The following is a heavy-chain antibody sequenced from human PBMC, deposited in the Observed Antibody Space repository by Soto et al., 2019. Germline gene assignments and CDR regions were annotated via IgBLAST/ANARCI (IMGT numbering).Heavy chain of an antibody. CDR3: ARDRGGYGPPDV. D-gene: IGHD3-10*01. J-gene: IGHJ6*02. CDR1: GFSFVDSY. CDR2: ISGSSGYT. Sequence: GGALRLSCAASGFSFVDSYRSGFRQAPGKGLEWVAYISGSSGYTGYADSVKGRFTISRDNAKNSLYLQMNSLRVEDTAVYYCARDRGGYGPPDVWGQGTTVTVSS. V-gene: IGHV3-11*06.